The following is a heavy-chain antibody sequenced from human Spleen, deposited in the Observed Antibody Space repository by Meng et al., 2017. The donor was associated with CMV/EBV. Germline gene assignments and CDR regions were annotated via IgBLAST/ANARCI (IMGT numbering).Heavy chain of an antibody. Sequence: GGSLRLSCAASGFTFSSYAMTWVRQAPGKGLEWVSVISAGGVSTYYADSVKGRFIISRDNSKNTLYLQMNSLRAEDAAMYYCARAKEPAAIFHFDYWGQGTLVTVSS. V-gene: IGHV3-23*01. D-gene: IGHD2-2*02. CDR1: GFTFSSYA. CDR2: ISAGGVST. J-gene: IGHJ4*02. CDR3: ARAKEPAAIFHFDY.